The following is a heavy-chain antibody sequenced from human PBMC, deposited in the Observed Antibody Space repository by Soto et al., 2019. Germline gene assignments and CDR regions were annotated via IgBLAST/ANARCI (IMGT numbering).Heavy chain of an antibody. CDR3: ARVRGSSTYYYYGMDV. D-gene: IGHD6-6*01. CDR2: ISYDGSNK. CDR1: GFTFSSYA. Sequence: QVQLVESGGGVVQPGRSLRLSCAASGFTFSSYAMHWVRQAPGKGLEWVAVISYDGSNKYYADSVKGRFTISRDNSKNTVYLQMNSLRAEDTTVYYCARVRGSSTYYYYGMDVWGQGTTVTVSS. J-gene: IGHJ6*02. V-gene: IGHV3-30-3*01.